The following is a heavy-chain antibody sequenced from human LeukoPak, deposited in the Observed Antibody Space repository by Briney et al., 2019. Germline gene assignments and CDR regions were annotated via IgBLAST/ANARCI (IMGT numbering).Heavy chain of an antibody. CDR2: IYYSGGA. CDR1: GGSISSSSYY. V-gene: IGHV4-39*07. Sequence: PSETLSLTCTVSGGSISSSSYYWGWIRQPPGKGLEWIGYIYYSGGAKYNPSLKSRVTISVDTSKNQFSLKLSSVTAADTAVYYCARGDSSGSWFDPWGQGTLVTVSS. D-gene: IGHD3-22*01. CDR3: ARGDSSGSWFDP. J-gene: IGHJ5*02.